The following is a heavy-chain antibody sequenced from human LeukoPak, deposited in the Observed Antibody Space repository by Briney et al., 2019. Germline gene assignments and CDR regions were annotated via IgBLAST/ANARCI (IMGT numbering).Heavy chain of an antibody. D-gene: IGHD4-11*01. CDR3: ARDHQLYSNFY. V-gene: IGHV4-39*07. CDR1: GGSISSTSYY. Sequence: SETLSLTCTVSGGSISSTSYYWGWIRQPPGKGLEWIGSIYYSGSTYYNPSLKSRVTISVDTSKNQFSLKLTSVTAADTAVYYCARDHQLYSNFYWGQGTLVTVSS. CDR2: IYYSGST. J-gene: IGHJ4*02.